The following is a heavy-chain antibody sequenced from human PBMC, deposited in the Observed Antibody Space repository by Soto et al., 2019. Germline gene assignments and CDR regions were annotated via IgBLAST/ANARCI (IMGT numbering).Heavy chain of an antibody. CDR3: ARVSGSYYYGMYV. CDR1: GRSISSSNC. Sequence: QVQLQESGPGLVKPWRTLSLTCAVSGRSISSSNCWSLDRRPPGKGLEWIGEIYHSGSTNYNPSLKSRVTISVDKSKNQFSLKLSSVTAADTAVYYCARVSGSYYYGMYVWGQGTTVTVSS. CDR2: IYHSGST. V-gene: IGHV4-4*02. J-gene: IGHJ6*02. D-gene: IGHD1-26*01.